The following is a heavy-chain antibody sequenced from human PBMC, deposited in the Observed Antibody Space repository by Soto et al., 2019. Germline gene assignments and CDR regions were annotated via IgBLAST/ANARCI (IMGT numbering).Heavy chain of an antibody. CDR2: INHSGST. V-gene: IGHV4-34*01. D-gene: IGHD3-9*01. Sequence: QVQLQQWGAGLLKPSETLSLTCAVYGGSFSGYYWSWIRQPPGKGLEWIGEINHSGSTNYNPSLKSRVTISVDTSKNQFPLKLSSVTAADTAVYYCARSLGILTGYSHFDYWGQGTLVTVSS. J-gene: IGHJ4*02. CDR3: ARSLGILTGYSHFDY. CDR1: GGSFSGYY.